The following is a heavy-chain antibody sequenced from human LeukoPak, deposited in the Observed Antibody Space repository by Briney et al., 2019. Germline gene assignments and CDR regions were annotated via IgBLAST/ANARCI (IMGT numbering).Heavy chain of an antibody. Sequence: SETLSLTCTVSGGSISSGDYYWSWIRQPPGKGLEWIRYIYYSGSTYYNPSLKSRVTISVDTSKNQFSLKLSSVTAADTAVYYCARGKLYGGNDPYYFDYWGQGTLVTVSS. J-gene: IGHJ4*02. CDR3: ARGKLYGGNDPYYFDY. CDR2: IYYSGST. V-gene: IGHV4-30-4*08. CDR1: GGSISSGDYY. D-gene: IGHD4-23*01.